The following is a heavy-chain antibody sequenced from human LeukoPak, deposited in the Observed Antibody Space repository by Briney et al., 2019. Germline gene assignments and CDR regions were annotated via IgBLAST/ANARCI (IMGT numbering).Heavy chain of an antibody. J-gene: IGHJ6*02. CDR1: GFTFSSYS. CDR2: ISSSSSYI. V-gene: IGHV3-21*01. CDR3: ARARLGYCSSTSCYYYGMDV. D-gene: IGHD2-2*01. Sequence: TGGSLRLSCAASGFTFSSYSMNWVRQAPGKGLEWVSSISSSSSYIYYADSVKGRFTISRDNAKNSLYLQMNSLRAEDTAVYYCARARLGYCSSTSCYYYGMDVWGQGTTVTVSS.